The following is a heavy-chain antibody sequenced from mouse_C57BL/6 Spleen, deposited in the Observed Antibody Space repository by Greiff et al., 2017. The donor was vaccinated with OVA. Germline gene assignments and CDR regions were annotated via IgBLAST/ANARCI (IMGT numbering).Heavy chain of an antibody. CDR3: ARDGSFDY. CDR1: GYTFTSYW. J-gene: IGHJ2*01. Sequence: QVQLKESGAELVKPGASVKLSCKASGYTFTSYWMHWVKQRPGQGLEWIGMIHPNSGSTNYNEKFKSKATLTVDKSSSTAYMQLSSLTSEDSAVYYCARDGSFDYWGQGTTLTVSS. V-gene: IGHV1-64*01. CDR2: IHPNSGST. D-gene: IGHD1-1*01.